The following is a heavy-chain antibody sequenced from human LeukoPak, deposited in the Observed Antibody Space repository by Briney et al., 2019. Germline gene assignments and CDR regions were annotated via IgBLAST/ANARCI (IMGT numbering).Heavy chain of an antibody. CDR1: GYTFTSYD. V-gene: IGHV1-2*02. D-gene: IGHD6-13*01. J-gene: IGHJ5*02. Sequence: ASVKVSCKASGYTFTSYDINWVRQAPGQGLEWMGWINPNSGGTNYAQKFQGRVTMTRDTSISTAYMELSRLRSDDTAVYYCASMEAAAGRNPWGQGTLVTVSS. CDR2: INPNSGGT. CDR3: ASMEAAAGRNP.